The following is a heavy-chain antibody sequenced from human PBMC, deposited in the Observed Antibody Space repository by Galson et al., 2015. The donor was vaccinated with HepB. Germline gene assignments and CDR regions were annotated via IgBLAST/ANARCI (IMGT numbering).Heavy chain of an antibody. Sequence: SLRLSCAASGFTFNTYWMHWVRQAPGEGLAWVSRINSDGSTASYADFVKGRFTISRDNARNTLYLQMNSLRDEDTAVYYCARDGTGSRGWYFDFWGRGTLVTVSS. D-gene: IGHD3-10*01. J-gene: IGHJ2*01. CDR3: ARDGTGSRGWYFDF. CDR2: INSDGSTA. V-gene: IGHV3-74*01. CDR1: GFTFNTYW.